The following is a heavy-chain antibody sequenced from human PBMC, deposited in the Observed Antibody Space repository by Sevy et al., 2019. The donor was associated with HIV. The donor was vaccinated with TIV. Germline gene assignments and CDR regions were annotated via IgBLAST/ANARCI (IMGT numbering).Heavy chain of an antibody. D-gene: IGHD3-22*01. J-gene: IGHJ6*02. V-gene: IGHV3-23*01. CDR1: GFTFRSYA. CDR3: AKEGDYYDFSGYIEFRGGMDV. CDR2: ISDYSST. Sequence: GGSLRLSCAASGFTFRSYAMSWVRQAPGKGLEWVSTISDYSSTYYADSVKGRFTISRDNSKNTLYLQMNSLRAEDTAVYYCAKEGDYYDFSGYIEFRGGMDVWGQGTTVTVSS.